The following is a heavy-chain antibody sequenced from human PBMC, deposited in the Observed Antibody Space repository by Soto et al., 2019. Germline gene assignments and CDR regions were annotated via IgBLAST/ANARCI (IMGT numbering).Heavy chain of an antibody. CDR1: GFTFSSYG. D-gene: IGHD2-15*01. V-gene: IGHV3-33*01. J-gene: IGHJ4*02. Sequence: GGSLRLSCAASGFTFSSYGMHWVRQAPGKGLEWVAVIWYDGSNKYYADSVKGRFTISRDNSKNTLYLQMNSLRAEDTAVYYCARGGGGSDYYFDYWGQGTLVTVSS. CDR3: ARGGGGSDYYFDY. CDR2: IWYDGSNK.